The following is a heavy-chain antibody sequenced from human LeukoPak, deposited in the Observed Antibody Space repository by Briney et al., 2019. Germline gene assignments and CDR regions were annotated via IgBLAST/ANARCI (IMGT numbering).Heavy chain of an antibody. J-gene: IGHJ4*02. CDR1: GFTFSSYA. Sequence: PGGSLRLSCAASGFTFSSYAMSWIRQPPGKGLEWIGEINHSGSTNYNPSLKSRVTISVDTSKNQFSLKLSSVTAADTAVYYCARVGVYYDSLDYWGQGTLVTVSS. V-gene: IGHV4-34*01. D-gene: IGHD3-22*01. CDR2: INHSGST. CDR3: ARVGVYYDSLDY.